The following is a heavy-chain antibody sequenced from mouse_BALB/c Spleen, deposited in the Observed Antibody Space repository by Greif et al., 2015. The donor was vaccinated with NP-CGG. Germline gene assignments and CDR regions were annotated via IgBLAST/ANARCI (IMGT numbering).Heavy chain of an antibody. J-gene: IGHJ2*01. CDR2: ISSGSSTI. CDR1: GFTFSGFG. V-gene: IGHV5-17*02. Sequence: EVKLEESGGGLVQPGGSRKLSCAASGFTFSGFGMHWVRQASEKGLEWVAYISSGSSTIYYADTVKGRFTISRDNPKNTLFLQMTSLRCEETAMYYCARDNSLFDYWGQGTPLTVSS. D-gene: IGHD1-3*01. CDR3: ARDNSLFDY.